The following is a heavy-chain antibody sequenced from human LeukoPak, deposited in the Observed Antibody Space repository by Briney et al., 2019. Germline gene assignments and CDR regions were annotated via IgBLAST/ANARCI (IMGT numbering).Heavy chain of an antibody. Sequence: SETLSLTCAVYGGSFSGYYWSWVRQPPGKGLEWIGEINHSGSTNCNPSLKSRVTISVDTSKNQFSLKLSSVTAADTAVYYCARERMAGDYYVPFDPWGQGTLVTVSS. V-gene: IGHV4-34*01. D-gene: IGHD4-17*01. CDR1: GGSFSGYY. CDR2: INHSGST. J-gene: IGHJ5*02. CDR3: ARERMAGDYYVPFDP.